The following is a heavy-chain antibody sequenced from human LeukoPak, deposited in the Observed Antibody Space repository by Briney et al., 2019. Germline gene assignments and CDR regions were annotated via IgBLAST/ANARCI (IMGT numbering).Heavy chain of an antibody. CDR1: GFTVSSNY. CDR3: YFDY. Sequence: TGGSLRLSCAVSGFTVSSNYMSWVRQAPGKGLEWVSIIYSAGSTYYADSVKGRFTISRDNSKNTLFLQVNSLRAEDTAVYYYYFDYWGQGTLVTVSS. J-gene: IGHJ4*02. CDR2: IYSAGST. V-gene: IGHV3-53*01.